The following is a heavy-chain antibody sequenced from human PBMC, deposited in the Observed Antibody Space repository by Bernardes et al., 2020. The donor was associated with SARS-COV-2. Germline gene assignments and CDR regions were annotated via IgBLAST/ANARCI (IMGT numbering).Heavy chain of an antibody. Sequence: SGPTLVKPTQTLTLTCTFSGFSLSTSGVGVGWIRQPPGKALEWLALIYWDDDQRYSPSLQSRLTITKDTSKNKVVLTMTNMDPVDTATYYCAHSFRGRYFDWFRFDCWGQGTLV. J-gene: IGHJ4*02. CDR1: GFSLSTSGVG. D-gene: IGHD3-9*01. CDR3: AHSFRGRYFDWFRFDC. CDR2: IYWDDDQ. V-gene: IGHV2-5*02.